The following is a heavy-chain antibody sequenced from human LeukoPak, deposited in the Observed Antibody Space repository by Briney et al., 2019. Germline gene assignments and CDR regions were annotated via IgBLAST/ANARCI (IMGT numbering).Heavy chain of an antibody. D-gene: IGHD2-15*01. CDR1: GASISSTSYY. J-gene: IGHJ4*02. Sequence: PSETLSLTCTVSGASISSTSYYWGWIRQPPGKGLEWSGSIYYGGSTYYNPSLKSRVTISVDTSKNQFSLKLTSVTAADTAVYYCSTSFSGSWVVGGPTHFDYWGQGALVTVSS. V-gene: IGHV4-39*01. CDR3: STSFSGSWVVGGPTHFDY. CDR2: IYYGGST.